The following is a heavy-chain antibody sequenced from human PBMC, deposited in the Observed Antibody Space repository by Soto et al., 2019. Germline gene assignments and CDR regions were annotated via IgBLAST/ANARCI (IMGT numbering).Heavy chain of an antibody. Sequence: EEQLVESGGGLVQPGGSLRLSCTASGFSFSTYYMTWVRQAPGKGLEWVANIKEDGSDKYYVDSVKGRFTISRDNAKNSLYLQMNSLRAEDTAVYYCARDLNLVVGLIHWYDAFDVWGQGTMVTVSS. CDR1: GFSFSTYY. CDR2: IKEDGSDK. V-gene: IGHV3-7*01. CDR3: ARDLNLVVGLIHWYDAFDV. D-gene: IGHD1-26*01. J-gene: IGHJ3*01.